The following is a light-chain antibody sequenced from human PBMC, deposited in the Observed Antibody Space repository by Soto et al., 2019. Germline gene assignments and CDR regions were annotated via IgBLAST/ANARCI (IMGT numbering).Light chain of an antibody. J-gene: IGLJ1*01. CDR1: SNDVGANDF. CDR2: EVS. CDR3: SSYTTGSTLPWV. V-gene: IGLV2-14*01. Sequence: QSVLTQPASVSGSPGQSITISCTGTSNDVGANDFVSWYQQLPGKAPKLMIYEVSNRPSGVSDRFSGSKSGDTASLTISGLQAEDEAVYYCSSYTTGSTLPWVFGTWTKVTVL.